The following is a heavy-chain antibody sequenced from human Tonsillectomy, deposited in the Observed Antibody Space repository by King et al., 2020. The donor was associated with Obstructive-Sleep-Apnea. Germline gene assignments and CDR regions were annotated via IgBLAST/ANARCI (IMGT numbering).Heavy chain of an antibody. J-gene: IGHJ6*02. D-gene: IGHD3-10*01. CDR1: GGSISSSSYF. Sequence: QLQESGPGLVKPSETLSLTCSVSGGSISSSSYFWGWIRQPPTKGLEWIGSIFHTGNTYYNPSLKSRVTMSVDTSKNQFSLRLSSVTAADTAVYYCARDKWFGELFHNYYFYYGMDVWGHGTTVTVSS. CDR2: IFHTGNT. CDR3: ARDKWFGELFHNYYFYYGMDV. V-gene: IGHV4-39*07.